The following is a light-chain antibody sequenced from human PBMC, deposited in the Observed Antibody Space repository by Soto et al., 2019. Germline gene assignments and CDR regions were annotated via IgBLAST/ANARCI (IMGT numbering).Light chain of an antibody. CDR1: QSVSSN. Sequence: ESVLTQSPGTLSLSPGERATLSCRASQSVSSNLAWYQQKPGQAPRLLIYGESARATGIPARFSGSGSGTEFTLTISSLQSEDFALYYCQQYNDWPLTFGQGTKVDI. CDR2: GES. J-gene: IGKJ1*01. CDR3: QQYNDWPLT. V-gene: IGKV3-15*01.